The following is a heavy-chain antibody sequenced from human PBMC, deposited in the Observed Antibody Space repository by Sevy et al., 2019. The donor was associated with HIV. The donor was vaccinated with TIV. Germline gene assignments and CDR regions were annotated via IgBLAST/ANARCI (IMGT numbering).Heavy chain of an antibody. CDR2: INYSGST. V-gene: IGHV4-39*01. CDR1: GAFISSSGYY. Sequence: SETLSLTCTVSGAFISSSGYYWGGIRQPPRKGLEWIASINYSGSTFYNPSLKSRVTISSDTSKNQFSLKLNSVTAADTAIYYCAGPTLTYSSGWSYYDSWGQGTVVTVSS. CDR3: AGPTLTYSSGWSYYDS. J-gene: IGHJ4*02. D-gene: IGHD6-19*01.